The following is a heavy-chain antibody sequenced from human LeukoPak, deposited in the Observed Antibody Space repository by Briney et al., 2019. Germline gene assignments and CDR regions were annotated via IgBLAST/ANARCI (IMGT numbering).Heavy chain of an antibody. CDR3: ASYDFWSGPYAFDI. CDR1: GFTFSNAW. J-gene: IGHJ3*02. CDR2: IKSKTDGGTT. V-gene: IGHV3-15*01. Sequence: GGSLRLSCAASGFTFSNAWMSWVRQAPEKGLEWVGRIKSKTDGGTTDYAAPVKGRFTISRDDSKNTLYLQMNSLKTEDTAVYYCASYDFWSGPYAFDIWGQGTMVTASS. D-gene: IGHD3-3*01.